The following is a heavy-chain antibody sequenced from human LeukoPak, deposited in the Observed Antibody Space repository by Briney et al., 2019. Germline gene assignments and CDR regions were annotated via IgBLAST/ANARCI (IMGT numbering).Heavy chain of an antibody. J-gene: IGHJ3*02. CDR1: GYSVTSGSY. CDR2: IFHSGNT. CDR3: ATLSALGSPFNI. Sequence: SETLSLTCTVSGYSVTSGSYWGWLRRPPGKGLEWIGNIFHSGNTYYNPSLQSRVTISVDTSKNQFSLKLSSVTAADTAVYHCATLSALGSPFNIWGQGTLVTVSS. D-gene: IGHD1-26*01. V-gene: IGHV4-38-2*02.